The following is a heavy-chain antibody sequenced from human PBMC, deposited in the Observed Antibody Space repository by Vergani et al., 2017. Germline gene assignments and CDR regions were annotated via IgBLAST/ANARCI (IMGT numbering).Heavy chain of an antibody. CDR3: ARVAPSNSEVTPTAFDV. Sequence: QVQLVQSGAEVKTPGASVSVSCKGSSHTFQTYGISWVRQAPGKGLEWMAWIRPYTGHTIYAQKFQDRVTMTADTSTNTAYMELRSLRSDDTAVYFCARVAPSNSEVTPTAFDVWGQGTMVTVSS. D-gene: IGHD1-1*01. CDR1: SHTFQTYG. V-gene: IGHV1-18*01. CDR2: IRPYTGHT. J-gene: IGHJ3*01.